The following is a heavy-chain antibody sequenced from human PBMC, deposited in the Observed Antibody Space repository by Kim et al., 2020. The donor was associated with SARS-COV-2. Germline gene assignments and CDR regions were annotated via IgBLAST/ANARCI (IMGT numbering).Heavy chain of an antibody. CDR2: IKQDGSEK. V-gene: IGHV3-7*01. J-gene: IGHJ3*02. CDR3: ARDRYSSGWFDAFDI. CDR1: GFTFSSYW. Sequence: GGSLRLSCAASGFTFSSYWMSWVRQAPGKGLEWVANIKQDGSEKYYVDSVKGRFTISRDNAKNSLYLQMNSLRAEDTAVYYCARDRYSSGWFDAFDIWGQGTMVTVSS. D-gene: IGHD6-19*01.